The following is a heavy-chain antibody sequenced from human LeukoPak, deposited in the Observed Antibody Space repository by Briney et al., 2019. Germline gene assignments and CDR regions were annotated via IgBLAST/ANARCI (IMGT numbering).Heavy chain of an antibody. CDR3: ARGSDFGDY. J-gene: IGHJ4*02. CDR1: GGSISSYY. CDR2: MSYSGST. Sequence: PSETLSLTCTVSGGSISSYYWSWIRQPPGKGLEWIGYMSYSGSTNYNPSLKSQVTMSINTSKNQFSLRLSSVTAADTAVYYCARGSDFGDYWGQGTLVTVSS. D-gene: IGHD4-17*01. V-gene: IGHV4-59*01.